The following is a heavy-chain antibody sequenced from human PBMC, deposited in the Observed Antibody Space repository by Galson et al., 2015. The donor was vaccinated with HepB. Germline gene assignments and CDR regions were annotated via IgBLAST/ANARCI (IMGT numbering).Heavy chain of an antibody. CDR1: GYTFTSYG. Sequence: SVKVSCKASGYTFTSYGISWVRQAPGQGLEWMGWISAYNGNTNYAQKLQGRVTMTTDTSTSTAYMELRSLRSDDTAVYYCARDGYYDILTGYSQPTPDDYWGQGTLVTVSS. D-gene: IGHD3-9*01. CDR2: ISAYNGNT. CDR3: ARDGYYDILTGYSQPTPDDY. J-gene: IGHJ4*02. V-gene: IGHV1-18*04.